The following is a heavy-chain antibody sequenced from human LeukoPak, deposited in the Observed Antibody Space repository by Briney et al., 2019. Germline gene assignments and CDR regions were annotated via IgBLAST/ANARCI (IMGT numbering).Heavy chain of an antibody. CDR3: AGMGWELLDDAFDI. D-gene: IGHD1-26*01. Sequence: SGTLSLTCTVSGGSISSSSYYWGWIRQPPGKGLEWIGSIYYSGSTYYNLSLKSRVTISVDTSKNQFSLKLSSVTAADTAVYYCAGMGWELLDDAFDIWGQGTMVTVSS. CDR1: GGSISSSSYY. V-gene: IGHV4-39*01. CDR2: IYYSGST. J-gene: IGHJ3*02.